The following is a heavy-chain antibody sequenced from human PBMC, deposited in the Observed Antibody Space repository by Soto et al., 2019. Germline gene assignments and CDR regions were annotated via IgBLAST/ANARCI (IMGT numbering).Heavy chain of an antibody. V-gene: IGHV1-69*06. CDR3: ARDWRQMSRGGFFDY. J-gene: IGHJ4*02. Sequence: QVRLVQSGAEVKKPGSSVKLSCKVSGGNSNSYSIAWVRQATGQGLQWLGTIVPLSGTPNHAQQFQARVTITADTSTNTAYLELSSLRSEDTAIYFCARDWRQMSRGGFFDYWGQGSLVTISS. CDR2: IVPLSGTP. D-gene: IGHD3-16*01. CDR1: GGNSNSYS.